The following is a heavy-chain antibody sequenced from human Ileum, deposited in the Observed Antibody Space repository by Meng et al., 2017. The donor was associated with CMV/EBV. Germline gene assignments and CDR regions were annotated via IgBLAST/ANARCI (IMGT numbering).Heavy chain of an antibody. CDR3: APIRVQLLYFDL. CDR2: VYWADDK. Sequence: QVHLNESRLTLVKPTHPPTLAFTVAGSSINTSGVGVDCLRQSPGKALEWFVLVYWADDKRYSSSLKSRLTITKDTFKNQVVLIMTDMDSFDTATLYCAPIRVQLLYFDLWGQGTLVTVCS. CDR1: GSSINTSGVG. D-gene: IGHD1-1*01. V-gene: IGHV2-5*02. J-gene: IGHJ5*02.